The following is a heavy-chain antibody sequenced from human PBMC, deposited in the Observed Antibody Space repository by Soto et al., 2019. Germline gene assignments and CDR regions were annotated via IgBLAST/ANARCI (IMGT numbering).Heavy chain of an antibody. J-gene: IGHJ4*02. Sequence: QVQLVESGGGVVPPGRSVRLSCAASGFNFRNYGMHWVRQAPGKGLEWVAIIWYDGSNKYYADSVKGRFTISRDNSKNTLYLQIDSLRAEDTAVYYGARLYTWIMDYWGQGTMVTVSS. V-gene: IGHV3-33*01. D-gene: IGHD5-12*01. CDR1: GFNFRNYG. CDR2: IWYDGSNK. CDR3: ARLYTWIMDY.